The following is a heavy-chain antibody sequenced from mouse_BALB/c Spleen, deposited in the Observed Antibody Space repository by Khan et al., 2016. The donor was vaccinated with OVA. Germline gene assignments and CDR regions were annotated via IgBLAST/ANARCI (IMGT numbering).Heavy chain of an antibody. D-gene: IGHD2-3*01. Sequence: EVQLQESGPGLVKPSQSLSLTCTVTGYSITSDYAWNWIRQFPGNQLECMGYINYSGSANYNPALKSRISFTRDTSKNQFFLQLNSVTTADSATYYCARDGSRYNYAMDYGGQGTSVTVSS. CDR3: ARDGSRYNYAMDY. CDR2: INYSGSA. CDR1: GYSITSDYA. J-gene: IGHJ4*01. V-gene: IGHV3-2*02.